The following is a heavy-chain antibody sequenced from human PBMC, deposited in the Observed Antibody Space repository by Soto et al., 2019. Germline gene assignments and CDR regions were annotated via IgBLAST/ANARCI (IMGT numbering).Heavy chain of an antibody. J-gene: IGHJ4*02. CDR1: GGLFSSYP. D-gene: IGHD3-22*01. V-gene: IGHV1-69*01. CDR2: IIPVFQTA. CDR3: ARGGSGYTWFHEF. Sequence: QEQLVQSGADVKKPGSSVKVSCKASGGLFSSYPISWVRQVPGQGLEWMGGIIPVFQTAYYTQRFQGRVTITADESTNPAHMELSSLRSEDTSIYYCARGGSGYTWFHEFWGQGTLDTVSS.